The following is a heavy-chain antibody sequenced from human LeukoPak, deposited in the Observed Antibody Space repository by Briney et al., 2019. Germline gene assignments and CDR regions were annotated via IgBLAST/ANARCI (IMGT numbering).Heavy chain of an antibody. J-gene: IGHJ3*02. CDR3: ARVGELQRRRAFDI. Sequence: PSETLSLTCTVSGGSISSYYWSWIRQPPGKGLEWIGYIYYSGSTNYNPSLKSRVNISVDTSKNQFSLKLSSVTAADTAVYYCARVGELQRRRAFDIWGQGTMVTVSS. V-gene: IGHV4-59*01. D-gene: IGHD2-15*01. CDR1: GGSISSYY. CDR2: IYYSGST.